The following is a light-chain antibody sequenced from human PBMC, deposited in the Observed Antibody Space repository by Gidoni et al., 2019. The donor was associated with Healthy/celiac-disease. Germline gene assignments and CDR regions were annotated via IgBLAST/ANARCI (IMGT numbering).Light chain of an antibody. V-gene: IGKV4-1*01. CDR2: WAS. CDR3: QQYYSTPFT. J-gene: IGKJ3*01. CDR1: QSVLYSSNNKNY. Sequence: DIVMTQSPDSLAVSLGARATINCKSSQSVLYSSNNKNYLAWYQQKPGQPPKLLIYWASTRESGVPDRCSGSGSGTDFTLTISSLQAEDVAVYYCQQYYSTPFTFGPGTKVDIK.